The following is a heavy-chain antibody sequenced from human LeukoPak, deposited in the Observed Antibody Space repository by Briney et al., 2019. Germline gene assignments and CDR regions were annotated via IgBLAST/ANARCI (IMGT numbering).Heavy chain of an antibody. CDR3: ARDRNADFWSGYYTNYFDY. Sequence: PGGSLRLSCAASGFTFSSYNMNWVRQAPGKGLEWVSSISSTSTYIYYADSVKGRFTISRDNAKNSLYLQMNSLRAEDTAVYYCARDRNADFWSGYYTNYFDYWGQGTLVTVSP. V-gene: IGHV3-21*01. CDR2: ISSTSTYI. J-gene: IGHJ4*02. CDR1: GFTFSSYN. D-gene: IGHD3-3*01.